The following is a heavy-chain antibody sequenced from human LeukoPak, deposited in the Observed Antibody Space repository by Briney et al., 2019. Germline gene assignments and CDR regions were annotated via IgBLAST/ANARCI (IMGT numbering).Heavy chain of an antibody. Sequence: GGSLRLSCAASGFTFSTFWMGWVRQTPGKGLEWVANINRDGSESYYVDPVKGRFTISRDNAKNSLYLQMNGLRAEDTAVYYCAREVRLLTYWGQGTLVTVSS. CDR1: GFTFSTFW. J-gene: IGHJ4*02. D-gene: IGHD2-21*01. CDR3: AREVRLLTY. CDR2: INRDGSES. V-gene: IGHV3-7*04.